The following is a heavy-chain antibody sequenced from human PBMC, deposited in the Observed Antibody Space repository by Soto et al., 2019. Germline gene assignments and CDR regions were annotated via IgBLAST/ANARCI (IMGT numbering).Heavy chain of an antibody. D-gene: IGHD6-19*01. CDR1: GGTLSSYA. Sequence: SVKVSCKASGGTLSSYAVSWVRQAPGQGLEWMGGIIPIFGTANYAQKFQGRVTITADESTSTAYMELSSLRSEDTAVYYCARDRQGIAVAGSDYWGQGTLVTVSS. J-gene: IGHJ4*02. V-gene: IGHV1-69*13. CDR2: IIPIFGTA. CDR3: ARDRQGIAVAGSDY.